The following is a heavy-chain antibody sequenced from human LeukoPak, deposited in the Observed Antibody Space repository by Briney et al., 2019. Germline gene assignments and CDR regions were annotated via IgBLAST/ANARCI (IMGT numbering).Heavy chain of an antibody. J-gene: IGHJ3*02. V-gene: IGHV3-23*01. CDR3: ARNLWFREFPNDKNDAFDI. CDR2: ISGSGGST. CDR1: GFTFSSYA. D-gene: IGHD3-10*01. Sequence: GGSLRLSCAASGFTFSSYAMSWVRQAPGKGLEWVSAISGSGGSTYYADSVKGRFTISRDNSKNTLYLQMNSLRAEDTAVYYCARNLWFREFPNDKNDAFDIWGQGTMVTVSS.